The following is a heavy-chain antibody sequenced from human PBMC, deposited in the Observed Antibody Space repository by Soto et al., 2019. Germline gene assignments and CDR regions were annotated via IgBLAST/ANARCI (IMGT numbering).Heavy chain of an antibody. J-gene: IGHJ6*02. CDR2: INPSGGST. Sequence: GASVKVSCKASGYTFTSYYMHWVRQAPGQGLEWMGIINPSGGSTSYAQKFQGRVTMTRDTSTSTVYMELSSLRSEDTAVYYCARDQGVVVTAIRPRPPYYYGMDVWGQGTTVTVSS. V-gene: IGHV1-46*01. CDR1: GYTFTSYY. CDR3: ARDQGVVVTAIRPRPPYYYGMDV. D-gene: IGHD2-21*02.